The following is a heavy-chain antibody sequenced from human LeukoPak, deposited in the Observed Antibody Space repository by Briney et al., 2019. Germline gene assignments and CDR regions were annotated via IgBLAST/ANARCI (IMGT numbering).Heavy chain of an antibody. CDR3: ARTHRLYDILTGYYPYYYYYMDV. V-gene: IGHV4-34*01. Sequence: SETLSLTCAVYGGSFSGYYWSWICQPPGKGLEWIGEINHSGSTNYNPSLKSRVTISVDTSKNQFSLKLSSVTAADTAVYYCARTHRLYDILTGYYPYYYYYMDVWGKGTTVTVSS. CDR2: INHSGST. J-gene: IGHJ6*03. CDR1: GGSFSGYY. D-gene: IGHD3-9*01.